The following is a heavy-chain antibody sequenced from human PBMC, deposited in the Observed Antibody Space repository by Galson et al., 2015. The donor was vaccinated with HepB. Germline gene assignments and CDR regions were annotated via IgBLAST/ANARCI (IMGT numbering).Heavy chain of an antibody. CDR1: GFTVSSNY. J-gene: IGHJ4*02. V-gene: IGHV3-66*01. CDR2: IYSGGST. CDR3: GTGQWEHCRVDY. D-gene: IGHD1-26*01. Sequence: SLRLSCAASGFTVSSNYMSWVRQAPGKGLEWVSVIYSGGSTYYADSVKDRFTISRDNSKNTLYLQMNSLRAEDTAVYYCGTGQWEHCRVDYWGQGTLVTVAS.